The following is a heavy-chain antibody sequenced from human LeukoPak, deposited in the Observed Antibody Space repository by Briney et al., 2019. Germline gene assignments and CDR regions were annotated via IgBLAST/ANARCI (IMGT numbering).Heavy chain of an antibody. Sequence: PGGSLRLSCTASGLTFSNYAMSWVRQAPGKGLEGVISGSGANTYYADSVKGRFSISRDNSKNTVFLQMNSLRAEDTAIYYCAKDRDPLTSSGWPWAYFDYWGQGIMVIVSS. V-gene: IGHV3-23*01. CDR1: GLTFSNYA. CDR2: ISGSGANT. J-gene: IGHJ4*02. D-gene: IGHD6-19*01. CDR3: AKDRDPLTSSGWPWAYFDY.